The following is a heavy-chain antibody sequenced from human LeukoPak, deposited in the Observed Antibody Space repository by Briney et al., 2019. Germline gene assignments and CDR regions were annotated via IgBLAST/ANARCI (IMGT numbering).Heavy chain of an antibody. D-gene: IGHD3-22*01. J-gene: IGHJ4*02. CDR1: GGPMRSYH. CDR2: IYSSGST. Sequence: SETLSLTCTVSGGPMRSYHWSWIRQPAGKGLEWIGRIYSSGSTDYNPSLKSRVTMSVDTSKNQFSLKLRSVTAADTAVYYCARVTGYVIEDYFDYWGQGTLVTVSS. V-gene: IGHV4-4*07. CDR3: ARVTGYVIEDYFDY.